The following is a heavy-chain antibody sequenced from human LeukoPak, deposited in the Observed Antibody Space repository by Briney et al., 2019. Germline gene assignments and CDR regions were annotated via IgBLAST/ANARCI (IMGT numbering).Heavy chain of an antibody. D-gene: IGHD3-10*01. CDR1: GFTVSSNY. CDR3: ASSVVRGYRTPDPNDY. V-gene: IGHV3-53*01. Sequence: PGGSLRLSCAASGFTVSSNYMSWVRQAPGKGLEWVSVIYSGGSTYYADSVKGRFTISRDNSKNTLYLQMNSLRAEDTAVYYCASSVVRGYRTPDPNDYWGQGTLVTVSS. J-gene: IGHJ4*02. CDR2: IYSGGST.